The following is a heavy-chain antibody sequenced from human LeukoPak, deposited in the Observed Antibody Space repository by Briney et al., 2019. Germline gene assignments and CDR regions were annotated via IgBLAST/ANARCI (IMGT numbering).Heavy chain of an antibody. CDR1: GFTFSNYA. V-gene: IGHV3-23*01. D-gene: IGHD5-12*01. CDR2: TGGSGGGST. Sequence: GGSLRLSCTASGFTFSNYAMSWVRQAPGKGLEWVSATGGSGGGSTYYADSVKGRFTISRDNSKNTLYLQMNSLRAEDTAVYYCARDRLGYSFLFDYWGQGTLVTVSS. J-gene: IGHJ4*02. CDR3: ARDRLGYSFLFDY.